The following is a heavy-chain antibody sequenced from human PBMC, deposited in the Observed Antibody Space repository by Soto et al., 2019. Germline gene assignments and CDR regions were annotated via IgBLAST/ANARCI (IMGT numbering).Heavy chain of an antibody. CDR1: GGSISSSNW. D-gene: IGHD6-19*01. J-gene: IGHJ3*02. V-gene: IGHV4-4*02. CDR3: ARFSSGWYYAFDI. Sequence: SETLSLTCAVSGGSISSSNWCSWVRQPPGKGLEWIGEIYHSGSTNYNPSLKSRVTISVDKSKNQFSLKLSSVTAADTAVYYCARFSSGWYYAFDIWGQGTMVTVSS. CDR2: IYHSGST.